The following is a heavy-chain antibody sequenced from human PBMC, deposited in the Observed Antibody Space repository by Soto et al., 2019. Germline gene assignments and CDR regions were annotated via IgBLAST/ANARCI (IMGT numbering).Heavy chain of an antibody. V-gene: IGHV5-51*01. D-gene: IGHD3-22*01. CDR1: GYSFSFYW. CDR3: ATAYVYDFDSSHYYRDAFDI. J-gene: IGHJ3*02. Sequence: GQSLNISCKASGYSFSFYWIGWLRQMPRKGLEWVALMYPDDSDIRYSRSFEAHVTISADESTSTAFVQWSSLKASDTAMYYCATAYVYDFDSSHYYRDAFDIWGQGTLVTVSS. CDR2: MYPDDSDI.